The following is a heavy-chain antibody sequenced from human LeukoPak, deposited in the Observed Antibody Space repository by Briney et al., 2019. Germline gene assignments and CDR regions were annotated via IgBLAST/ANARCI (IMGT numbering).Heavy chain of an antibody. CDR3: ARGRGQQLVLGKKYNWFDP. V-gene: IGHV3-21*01. CDR2: ISSSSSYI. D-gene: IGHD6-13*01. Sequence: GGSLRLSCAASGFTFSNAWMSWVRQAPGKGLEWVSSISSSSSYIYYADSVKGRFTISRDNAKNSLYLQMNSLRAEDTAVYYCARGRGQQLVLGKKYNWFDPWGQGTLVTVSS. CDR1: GFTFSNAW. J-gene: IGHJ5*02.